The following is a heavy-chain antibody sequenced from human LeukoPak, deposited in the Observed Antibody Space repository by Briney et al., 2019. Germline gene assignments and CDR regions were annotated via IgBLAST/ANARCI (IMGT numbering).Heavy chain of an antibody. V-gene: IGHV4-39*07. D-gene: IGHD6-6*01. J-gene: IGHJ3*02. CDR2: IYYSGRT. Sequence: SETLSLTCTVSGGSISSSSYYWGWIRQPPGKGLEWIGSIYYSGRTYYNPSLKSRVTISVDTSKNQFSLKLSSVTAADTAVYYCARLRPASDAFDIWGQGTMVTVSS. CDR3: ARLRPASDAFDI. CDR1: GGSISSSSYY.